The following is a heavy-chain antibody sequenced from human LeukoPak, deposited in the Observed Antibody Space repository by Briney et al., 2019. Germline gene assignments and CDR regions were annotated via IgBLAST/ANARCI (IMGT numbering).Heavy chain of an antibody. CDR1: GFTFSSYW. D-gene: IGHD1-1*01. CDR2: IKQDGSEK. V-gene: IGHV3-7*01. J-gene: IGHJ4*02. Sequence: PGGSLRLSCAASGFTFSSYWMSWVRQAPGRGLEWVANIKQDGSEKYYVDSVKGRFTISRDNAKNSLYLQMNSLRAEDTAVYYCARDLLEPYFDYWGQGTLVTVSS. CDR3: ARDLLEPYFDY.